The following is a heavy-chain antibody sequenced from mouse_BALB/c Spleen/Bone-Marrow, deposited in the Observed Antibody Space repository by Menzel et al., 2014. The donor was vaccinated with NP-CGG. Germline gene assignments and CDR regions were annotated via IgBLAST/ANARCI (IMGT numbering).Heavy chain of an antibody. CDR2: ISSGGSYT. CDR1: GFTFSSYG. Sequence: EVKVEESGGDLVKPGGSLKLSCAASGFTFSSYGMSWVRQTPDKRLGWVATISSGGSYTYYPDSVKGRFTISRDNAKNTLYLQMSSLRSEDTAMYYCARQTYYDYDGYFDYWGQGTTLTVSS. J-gene: IGHJ2*01. CDR3: ARQTYYDYDGYFDY. D-gene: IGHD2-4*01. V-gene: IGHV5-6*02.